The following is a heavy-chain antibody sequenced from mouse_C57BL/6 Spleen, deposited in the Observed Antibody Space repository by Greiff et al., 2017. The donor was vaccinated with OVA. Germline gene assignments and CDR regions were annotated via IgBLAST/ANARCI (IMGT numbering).Heavy chain of an antibody. D-gene: IGHD2-3*01. Sequence: QVQLKESGPGLVQPSQSLSITCTVSGFSLTSYGVHWVRQSPGKGLEWLGVLWSGGSTDYNAAFISRLSISKDNCKSQIVFKMNSLQADDTAIYYCARNSGGYYLYYFDYWGQGTTLTVSS. V-gene: IGHV2-2*01. J-gene: IGHJ2*01. CDR1: GFSLTSYG. CDR2: LWSGGST. CDR3: ARNSGGYYLYYFDY.